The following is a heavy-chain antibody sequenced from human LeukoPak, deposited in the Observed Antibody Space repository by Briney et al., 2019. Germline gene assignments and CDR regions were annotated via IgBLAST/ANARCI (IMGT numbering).Heavy chain of an antibody. CDR1: GGSISSYY. CDR2: IYYSGST. V-gene: IGHV4-59*01. CDR3: ARLHFLGDAFDI. D-gene: IGHD3-16*01. J-gene: IGHJ3*02. Sequence: KPSETLSLTCTVSGGSISSYYWSWIRPPPGKGLEWIGYIYYSGSTNYNPSLKSRVTISVDTSKNQFSLKLSSVTAADTAVYYSARLHFLGDAFDIWGQGTMVTVSS.